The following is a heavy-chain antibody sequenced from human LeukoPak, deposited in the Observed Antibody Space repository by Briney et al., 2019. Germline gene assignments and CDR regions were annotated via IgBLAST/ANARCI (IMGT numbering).Heavy chain of an antibody. Sequence: SETLSLTCTVSGGSLTSYYWSWIRQPPGKGLEWIGCIYYTGTTNYNPSLKSRVTISVDTSKNQFSLKLNSVTAADTAVYYCARFGSLREPILDYWGQGTLVTVSS. CDR2: IYYTGTT. CDR1: GGSLTSYY. J-gene: IGHJ4*02. D-gene: IGHD3-16*01. V-gene: IGHV4-59*01. CDR3: ARFGSLREPILDY.